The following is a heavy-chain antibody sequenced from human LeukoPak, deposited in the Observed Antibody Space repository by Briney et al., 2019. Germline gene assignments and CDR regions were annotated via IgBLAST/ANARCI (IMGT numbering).Heavy chain of an antibody. Sequence: SETLSLTRTVSGGSISSSRYYWGWIRQPPGKGLEWIGSIYYSGSTYYNPSLKSRVTISVDTSKNQFSLKLSSVTAADTAVYYCARVIYDFWSGYYAFDYWGQGTLVTVSS. D-gene: IGHD3-3*01. CDR2: IYYSGST. CDR3: ARVIYDFWSGYYAFDY. J-gene: IGHJ4*02. V-gene: IGHV4-39*07. CDR1: GGSISSSRYY.